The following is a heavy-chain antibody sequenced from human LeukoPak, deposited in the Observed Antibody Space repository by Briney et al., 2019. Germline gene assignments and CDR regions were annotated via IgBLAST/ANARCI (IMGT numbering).Heavy chain of an antibody. D-gene: IGHD1-26*01. J-gene: IGHJ3*02. CDR1: GGSISIYY. V-gene: IGHV4-59*08. CDR3: ARRPYYGESASDI. Sequence: SETLSLTCTVSGGSISIYYCSWIRQPPGKGLESIGYVYYSGSTNYNPSLKSRVTISVDTSKNQFSLKLSSVTAADTAVYYCARRPYYGESASDIWGQGTMVTVSS. CDR2: VYYSGST.